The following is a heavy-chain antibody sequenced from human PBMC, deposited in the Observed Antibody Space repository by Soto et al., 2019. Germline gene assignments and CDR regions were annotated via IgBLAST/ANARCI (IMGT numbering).Heavy chain of an antibody. CDR3: ARDINMTTVLKPLDD. D-gene: IGHD4-17*01. Sequence: GGSLRLSCAASGFTFSDYYMSWIRQAPGKGLEWVSYISSSGSTIYYADSVKGRFTISRDNAKNSLYLQMNSLRAEDTAVYYCARDINMTTVLKPLDDWGQGSLVTVSS. J-gene: IGHJ4*02. V-gene: IGHV3-11*01. CDR2: ISSSGSTI. CDR1: GFTFSDYY.